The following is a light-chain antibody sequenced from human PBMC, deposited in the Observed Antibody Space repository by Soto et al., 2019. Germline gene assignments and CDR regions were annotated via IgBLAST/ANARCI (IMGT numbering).Light chain of an antibody. Sequence: SYVLTQPPSVSVAPEKTTTITCGGNNFGDKGVHGYRQNPGQPPVLLISYDSDRPSGIPERFSGSNSGNTATLTISRVEAGDEADYYCQVWDIMTDNYVFGGGTKLTVL. J-gene: IGLJ1*01. CDR2: YDS. CDR1: NFGDKG. CDR3: QVWDIMTDNYV. V-gene: IGLV3-21*04.